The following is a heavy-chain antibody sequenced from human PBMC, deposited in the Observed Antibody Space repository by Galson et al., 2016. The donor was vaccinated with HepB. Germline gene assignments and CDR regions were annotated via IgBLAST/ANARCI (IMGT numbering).Heavy chain of an antibody. CDR3: ARENVLRSGYDSYLHYGLDV. J-gene: IGHJ6*02. Sequence: SVKVSCKASGGTFGNNGISWVRQAPGQGLEWMGGIIPIFDTTNYAQKFQGRVTITADKSTTTAYMELRSLRSEDTAVYYCARENVLRSGYDSYLHYGLDVWGLGTTVTVYS. CDR1: GGTFGNNG. V-gene: IGHV1-69*06. CDR2: IIPIFDTT. D-gene: IGHD5-12*01.